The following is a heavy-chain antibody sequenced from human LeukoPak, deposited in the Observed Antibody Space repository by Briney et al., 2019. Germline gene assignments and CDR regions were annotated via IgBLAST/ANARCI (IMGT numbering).Heavy chain of an antibody. CDR2: IYYSVST. Sequence: LETLSLTCTVSGGSVSSGSYYWSWIRQPPGKGLEWIGFIYYSVSTNYTASLKSRVTISLDTSKNQFSLKLSSVTAADTAVYYCARDAEISLTGWDNWFDPWGQGTLVTVSS. CDR3: ARDAEISLTGWDNWFDP. J-gene: IGHJ5*02. V-gene: IGHV4-61*01. CDR1: GGSVSSGSYY. D-gene: IGHD7-27*01.